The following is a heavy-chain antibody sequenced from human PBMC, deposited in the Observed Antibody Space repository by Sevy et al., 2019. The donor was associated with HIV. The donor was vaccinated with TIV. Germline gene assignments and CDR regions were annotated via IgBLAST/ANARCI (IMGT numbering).Heavy chain of an antibody. V-gene: IGHV4-39*01. CDR2: IHYSGTT. D-gene: IGHD3-9*01. Sequence: SETLSLTCTVSGGSVTSGPSYWGWIRQPPGEGLEWIGSIHYSGTTHYNPSLESRVTISVDTSNDQFSLKMTSMTAADTAVYFCAKSGGTSYDLLTGPLQLNWFDPWGQGILVTV. CDR1: GGSVTSGPSY. CDR3: AKSGGTSYDLLTGPLQLNWFDP. J-gene: IGHJ5*02.